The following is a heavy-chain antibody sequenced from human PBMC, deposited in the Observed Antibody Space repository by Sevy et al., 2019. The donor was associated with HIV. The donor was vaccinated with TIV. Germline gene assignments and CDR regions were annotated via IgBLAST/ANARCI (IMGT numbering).Heavy chain of an antibody. J-gene: IGHJ6*02. CDR2: ISAYNGNT. CDR1: GYTFNTFG. D-gene: IGHD3-10*01. V-gene: IGHV1-18*04. CDR3: ARDLIPLVQGSIRTLYSYGIDV. Sequence: ASVKVSCKTSGYTFNTFGINWVRQAPGQGLQWVGWISAYNGNTKYVQKLQGRVSMTTETSTGTVFMDLRSLRSDDTAVYYCARDLIPLVQGSIRTLYSYGIDVWGQGTTVTVSS.